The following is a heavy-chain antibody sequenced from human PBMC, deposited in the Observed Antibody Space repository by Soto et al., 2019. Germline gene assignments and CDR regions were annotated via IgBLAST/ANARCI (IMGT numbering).Heavy chain of an antibody. Sequence: ASETLSLTCAVSGGSISSSNWWSWVRQPPGKGLEWIGEIYHSGSTNYNPSLKSRVTISVDKSKNQFSLKLSSVTAADTAVYYCARGPSIAARKDYNWFDPWGQGTLVTVSS. J-gene: IGHJ5*02. D-gene: IGHD6-6*01. CDR1: GGSISSSNW. CDR2: IYHSGST. CDR3: ARGPSIAARKDYNWFDP. V-gene: IGHV4-4*02.